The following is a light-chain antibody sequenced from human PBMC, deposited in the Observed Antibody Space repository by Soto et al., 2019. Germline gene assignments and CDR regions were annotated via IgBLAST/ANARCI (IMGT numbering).Light chain of an antibody. CDR1: SSDVGGYNY. CDR2: DVS. V-gene: IGLV2-14*01. CDR3: SSYTSSSPF. Sequence: QSARTQPASVSGSPGQSITISCTGTSSDVGGYNYVSWYQQHPGKAPKLMIYDVSNRPSGVSNRFSGSKSGNTASLTISGLQAEDEADYYCSSYTSSSPFFGTGTKLTVL. J-gene: IGLJ1*01.